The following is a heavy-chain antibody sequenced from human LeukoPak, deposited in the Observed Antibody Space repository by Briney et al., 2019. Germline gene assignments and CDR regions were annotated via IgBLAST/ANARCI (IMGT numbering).Heavy chain of an antibody. V-gene: IGHV1-46*01. CDR1: GYTFTSYY. J-gene: IGHJ4*02. Sequence: ASVKVSCKASGYTFTSYYMHWVRQAPGQGLEWMGIINPSGGSTSYAQKFQGRVTMTRDTSTSTVYMELSSLRSEDTAVYYCARDAEDGMIVGPFDYWGQGTLVTVSS. D-gene: IGHD1-14*01. CDR2: INPSGGST. CDR3: ARDAEDGMIVGPFDY.